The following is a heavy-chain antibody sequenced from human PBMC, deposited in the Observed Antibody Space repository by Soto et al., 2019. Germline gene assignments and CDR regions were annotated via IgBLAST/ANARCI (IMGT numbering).Heavy chain of an antibody. CDR1: GGSISSYY. CDR3: ARDKITGLFDY. Sequence: PSETLSLTCTVSGGSISSYYWSWIRQPPGKGLEWIGYIYYSGSTNYNPSLKSRVTISVVTSKNQFSLKLTSVTAADTAVYYCARDKITGLFDYWGQGTLVTVSS. J-gene: IGHJ4*02. V-gene: IGHV4-59*12. D-gene: IGHD2-8*02. CDR2: IYYSGST.